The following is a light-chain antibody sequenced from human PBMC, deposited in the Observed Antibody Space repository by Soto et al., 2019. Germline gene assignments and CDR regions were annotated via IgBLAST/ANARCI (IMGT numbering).Light chain of an antibody. Sequence: QSALTQPASVSGSPGQSITISCTGTSSDVGGYNYVSWYQQHPGKAPKLMIYDVSHRPSGVSNRFSGSKSGNTASLTISGLQAEDEADYYCSSYTRSSTYVFGTGTKVTVL. J-gene: IGLJ1*01. CDR3: SSYTRSSTYV. V-gene: IGLV2-14*01. CDR2: DVS. CDR1: SSDVGGYNY.